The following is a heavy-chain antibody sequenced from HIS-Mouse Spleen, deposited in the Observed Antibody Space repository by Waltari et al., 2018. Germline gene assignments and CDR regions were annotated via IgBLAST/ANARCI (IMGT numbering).Heavy chain of an antibody. J-gene: IGHJ2*01. Sequence: QLQLQESGPGLVMPSETLSLTCTVSGGPISSSSHSWGRIRQPPGKGLEWIGSIYYSGSTYYNPSLKSRVTISVDTSKNQFSLKLSSVTAADTAVYYCAREIPYSSSWYDWYFDLWGRGTLVTVSS. V-gene: IGHV4-39*07. CDR2: IYYSGST. CDR3: AREIPYSSSWYDWYFDL. D-gene: IGHD6-13*01. CDR1: GGPISSSSHS.